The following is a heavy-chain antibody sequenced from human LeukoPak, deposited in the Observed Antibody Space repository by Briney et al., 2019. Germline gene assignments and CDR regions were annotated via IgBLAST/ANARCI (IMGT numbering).Heavy chain of an antibody. CDR2: ISNSGSTI. Sequence: GGSLRLSCAASGFTFSDYYMNWIRQAPGKGLEWISYISNSGSTIYYADSVKGRFTISRDNAKNSLYLEMNSLRAEDTAVYYCARTYYDFWSGYYSHEGNPFDYWGQGTLVTVSS. J-gene: IGHJ4*02. CDR3: ARTYYDFWSGYYSHEGNPFDY. D-gene: IGHD3-3*01. CDR1: GFTFSDYY. V-gene: IGHV3-11*04.